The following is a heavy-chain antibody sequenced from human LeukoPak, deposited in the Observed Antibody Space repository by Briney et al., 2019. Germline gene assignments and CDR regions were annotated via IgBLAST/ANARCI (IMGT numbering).Heavy chain of an antibody. CDR1: GGSFSGYY. V-gene: IGHV4-34*01. CDR2: INHSGST. CDR3: ARGLITIFGVAHRRRGFRFDP. J-gene: IGHJ5*02. D-gene: IGHD3-3*01. Sequence: PSETLSLTCAVYGGSFSGYYWSWIRQPPGKGLEWIGEINHSGSTNYNPSLKSRVTISVDTSKNQFSLKLSSVTAADTAVYYCARGLITIFGVAHRRRGFRFDPWGQGTLVTVSS.